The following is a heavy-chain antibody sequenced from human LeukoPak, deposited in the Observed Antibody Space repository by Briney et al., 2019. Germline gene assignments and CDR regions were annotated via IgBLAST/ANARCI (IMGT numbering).Heavy chain of an antibody. CDR3: ARERPNDY. D-gene: IGHD6-6*01. Sequence: PGGSLRLSCAASGFTFSTYWMSWVRQTPGKGLEWVANIRQDGSVKYCVDSVKGRFTISRDNAKNSLYLQMSSLRAEDTAIYYCARERPNDYWGQGTLVTVSS. J-gene: IGHJ4*02. CDR1: GFTFSTYW. V-gene: IGHV3-7*01. CDR2: IRQDGSVK.